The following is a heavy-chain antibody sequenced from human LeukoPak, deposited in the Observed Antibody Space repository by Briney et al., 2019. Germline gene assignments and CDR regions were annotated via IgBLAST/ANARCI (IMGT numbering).Heavy chain of an antibody. CDR3: ARSYCYGSGSRPLDF. CDR2: ISVYNGNT. J-gene: IGHJ4*02. CDR1: DYTFTSYG. Sequence: ASVTVSCTASDYTFTSYGISWVRQAPGQGLEWMGWISVYNGNTHYAQNLQGRVTMTTDTSASTAYMELRSLRSDDTAVYYCARSYCYGSGSRPLDFWGQGTLVTVSS. V-gene: IGHV1-18*01. D-gene: IGHD3-10*01.